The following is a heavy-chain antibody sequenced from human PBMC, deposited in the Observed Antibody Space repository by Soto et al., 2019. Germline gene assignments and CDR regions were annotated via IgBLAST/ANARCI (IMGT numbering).Heavy chain of an antibody. V-gene: IGHV4-59*01. Sequence: NPSETLSLTCTVSGGPFSGYYWSWIRQPPGKGLEWIGYVYYSGNTNYNPSLKSRVTISLDTSKNQISLKLSSVTAADTAVYYCARGAGSYYYYGMDVWGQGTTVTVSS. CDR3: ARGAGSYYYYGMDV. D-gene: IGHD2-15*01. CDR2: VYYSGNT. CDR1: GGPFSGYY. J-gene: IGHJ6*02.